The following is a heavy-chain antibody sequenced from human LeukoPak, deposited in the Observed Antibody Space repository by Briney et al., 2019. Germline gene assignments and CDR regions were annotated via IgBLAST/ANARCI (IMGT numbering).Heavy chain of an antibody. CDR1: GYSISSGYY. J-gene: IGHJ4*02. Sequence: PSETLSLTCTVSGYSISSGYYWGWIRQAPGKGLEWIGNIYHSGSTYNNPSLKSRVTISVDTSKNQFSLKLSSVTAADTAVYYCARCARIRWALGVPDYWGQGTLVTVSS. CDR3: ARCARIRWALGVPDY. V-gene: IGHV4-38-2*02. D-gene: IGHD3-16*01. CDR2: IYHSGST.